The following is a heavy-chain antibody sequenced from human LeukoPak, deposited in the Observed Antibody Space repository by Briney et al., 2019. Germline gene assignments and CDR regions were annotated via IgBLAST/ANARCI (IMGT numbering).Heavy chain of an antibody. D-gene: IGHD3-22*01. CDR1: GFTFDVYA. V-gene: IGHV3-9*01. Sequence: SLRLSCAASGFTFDVYAMHWVRQAPGKGLEGVSGIIWISGSIGDADSAKGRFTISRDNAKNSLYLQMSSLRAEDTALYYCAKIGSAHATYYYDSSGQTHFDYWGQGTLVTVSS. CDR3: AKIGSAHATYYYDSSGQTHFDY. CDR2: IIWISGSI. J-gene: IGHJ4*02.